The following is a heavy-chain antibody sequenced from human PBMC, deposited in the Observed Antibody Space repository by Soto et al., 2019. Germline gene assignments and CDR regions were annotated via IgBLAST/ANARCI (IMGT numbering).Heavy chain of an antibody. CDR2: IIPILGIA. CDR3: ARIGGYNSRFDY. CDR1: GGTFSSYT. D-gene: IGHD5-12*01. V-gene: IGHV1-69*02. Sequence: QVQLVQSGAEVKKPGSSVKVSCKASGGTFSSYTISWVRQAPGQGLEWMGRIIPILGIANYAQKFQGRVTITADKSTSTAYMELSSLRSEDTAVYYCARIGGYNSRFDYWGQGTLVTVSS. J-gene: IGHJ4*02.